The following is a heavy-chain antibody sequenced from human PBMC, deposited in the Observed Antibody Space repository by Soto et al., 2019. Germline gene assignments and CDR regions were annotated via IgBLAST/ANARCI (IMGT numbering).Heavy chain of an antibody. CDR1: GFIFSDYY. D-gene: IGHD3-10*01. V-gene: IGHV3-11*05. J-gene: IGHJ6*02. Sequence: VQLVESGGGLVKPGGSLRLSCAASGFIFSDYYMSWIRQAPGKGLEWVSYISSSTGYTNYADSVKGRFTISRDNAKNSLYLQMNSLRAEDTAVYYCARDGSGSYYYGMDVWGQGTTVTVSS. CDR2: ISSSTGYT. CDR3: ARDGSGSYYYGMDV.